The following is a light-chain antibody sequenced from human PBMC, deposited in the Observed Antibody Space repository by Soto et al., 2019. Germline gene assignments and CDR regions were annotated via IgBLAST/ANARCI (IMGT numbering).Light chain of an antibody. CDR1: QGVSSN. CDR2: DAS. Sequence: EIVMTQSPATLSASLGDRATLSCRASQGVSSNLDWYQQKPGKAPRLLMFDASTLETGVPARFSGSGSGTEFTLTISSLQSEDFAVYYCQQYNNCPTFGGGTKVEIK. V-gene: IGKV3-15*01. CDR3: QQYNNCPT. J-gene: IGKJ4*01.